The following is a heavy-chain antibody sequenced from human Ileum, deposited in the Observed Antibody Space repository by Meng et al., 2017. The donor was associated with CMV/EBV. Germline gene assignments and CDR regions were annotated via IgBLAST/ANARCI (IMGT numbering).Heavy chain of an antibody. D-gene: IGHD6-6*01. CDR2: INPNSGGT. CDR3: ARDFVAGYSMSSTGFDY. J-gene: IGHJ4*02. Sequence: LVASGVRVKKPGAQVKVPGKASEYTFTGYYMHWVRQAPGQGLEWMGWINPNSGGTNYPQKFQGRVTMTRNTSISTAYMELSRLTSYDTAVYYCARDFVAGYSMSSTGFDYWGQGTLVTVSS. CDR1: EYTFTGYY. V-gene: IGHV1-2*02.